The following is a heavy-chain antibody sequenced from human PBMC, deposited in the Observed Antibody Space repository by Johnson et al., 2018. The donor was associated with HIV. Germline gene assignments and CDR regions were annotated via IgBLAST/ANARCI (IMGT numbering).Heavy chain of an antibody. CDR3: ARERPHDSVWGSDRYSPPDALDI. D-gene: IGHD3-16*02. V-gene: IGHV3-74*01. CDR1: GFTFSSYW. CDR2: INSDGSST. J-gene: IGHJ3*02. Sequence: VQLVESGGGLIQPGGSLRLSCAASGFTFSSYWMHWVRQAPGKGLVWVSRINSDGSSTSYADSVKGRFTISRDNAKNTLYLQMNRLRAEDTAVYYCARERPHDSVWGSDRYSPPDALDIWGQGTMVTVSS.